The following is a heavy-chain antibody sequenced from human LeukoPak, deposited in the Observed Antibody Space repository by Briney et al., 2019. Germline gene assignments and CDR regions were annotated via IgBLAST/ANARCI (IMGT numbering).Heavy chain of an antibody. Sequence: GGCLRLSFSASGFTFFSYALTWVRHAPGKGLEGGSNISGSGGNTYYAASVKGRFTISRDNSKNTLYLQMSSLRAEDTAVYYCAKMKGITMVRGTFDYWGQGTLVTVSS. D-gene: IGHD3-10*01. CDR2: ISGSGGNT. J-gene: IGHJ4*02. V-gene: IGHV3-23*01. CDR1: GFTFFSYA. CDR3: AKMKGITMVRGTFDY.